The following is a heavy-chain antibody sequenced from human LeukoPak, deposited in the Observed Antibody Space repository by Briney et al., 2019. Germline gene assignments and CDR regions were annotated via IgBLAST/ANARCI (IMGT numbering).Heavy chain of an antibody. CDR3: ARSTTPGIAAAGMDY. CDR1: GYSFTKYW. D-gene: IGHD6-13*01. CDR2: IYPGDSDT. J-gene: IGHJ4*02. Sequence: GESLKISCKGSGYSFTKYWIGWVRQMPGKGLEWMGIIYPGDSDTRYSPSFQGQVTISADKSISTAYLQWSSLKASDTAMYYCARSTTPGIAAAGMDYWGQGTLVTVSS. V-gene: IGHV5-51*01.